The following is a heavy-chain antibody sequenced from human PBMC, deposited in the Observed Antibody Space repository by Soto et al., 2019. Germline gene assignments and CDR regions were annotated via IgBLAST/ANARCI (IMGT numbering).Heavy chain of an antibody. D-gene: IGHD2-15*01. CDR3: ARRYSGGCFRYFGS. V-gene: IGHV1-69*06. CDR1: GGSLSTNP. J-gene: IGHJ4*02. CDR2: TGSGTGPG. Sequence: QVQLVQSGTEVKKPGSSVKVSCKASGGSLSTNPISWVRQAPGQGLEWMGGTGSGTGPGNHAQKFQGRLTATADKSTGTVYVDLTDRSPADTAVYYWARRYSGGCFRYFGSWGQPTRVTVS.